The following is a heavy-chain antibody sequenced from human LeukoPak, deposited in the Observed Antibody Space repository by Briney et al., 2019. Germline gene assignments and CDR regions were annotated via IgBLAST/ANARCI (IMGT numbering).Heavy chain of an antibody. D-gene: IGHD1-26*01. CDR1: GFTVSSNY. CDR2: ISSSGTSI. Sequence: PGGSLRLSCAASGFTVSSNYMSWVRQAPGKGLEWISYISSSGTSIYYTNSVKGRFTISRDNAKNSLYLQMDSLRAEDTAVYYCARGEWELLRAFDYWGQGTLVTVSS. V-gene: IGHV3-11*04. J-gene: IGHJ4*02. CDR3: ARGEWELLRAFDY.